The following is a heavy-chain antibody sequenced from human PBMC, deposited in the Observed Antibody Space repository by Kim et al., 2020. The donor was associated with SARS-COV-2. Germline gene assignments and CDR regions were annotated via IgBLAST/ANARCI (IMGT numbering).Heavy chain of an antibody. CDR2: IIPIFGTA. CDR1: GGTFSSYA. CDR3: ASAIAAEYPHNWFDP. V-gene: IGHV1-69*13. D-gene: IGHD6-13*01. J-gene: IGHJ5*02. Sequence: SVKVSCKASGGTFSSYAISWVRQAPGQGLEWMGGIIPIFGTANYAQKFQGRVTITADESTSTAYMELSSLRSEDTAVYYCASAIAAEYPHNWFDPWGQGTLVTVSS.